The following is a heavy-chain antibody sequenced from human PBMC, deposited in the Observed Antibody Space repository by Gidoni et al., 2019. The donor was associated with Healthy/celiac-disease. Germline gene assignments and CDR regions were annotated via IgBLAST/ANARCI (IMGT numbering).Heavy chain of an antibody. V-gene: IGHV4-34*01. D-gene: IGHD3-3*01. CDR3: ARAGRPPDFWSGYYIWGGSYFDY. J-gene: IGHJ4*02. CDR2: INHSGST. CDR1: GRSFRRYY. Sequence: QVQLQQWGAGLLKPSETLSLTCAVYGRSFRRYYWSWIRKPPGKGLAWIGDINHSGSTNYNPSLKSRVTISVDTSKNQCSLKLSSVTAADTAVYYCARAGRPPDFWSGYYIWGGSYFDYWGQGTLVTVSS.